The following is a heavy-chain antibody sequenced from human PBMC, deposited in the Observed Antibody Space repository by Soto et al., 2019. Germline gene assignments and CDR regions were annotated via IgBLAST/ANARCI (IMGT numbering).Heavy chain of an antibody. CDR2: IERDDDDK. Sequence: GSGPTLVNPTETLTVTCTFSGFSLTSPGMCVSWIRQSPGKALEWLALIERDDDDKYYSTSLKTRLTISKDTRKNQVVLTMANMDPADTATYYCARSIRGPRRFNGMDGWGQGTTVTVSS. CDR3: ARSIRGPRRFNGMDG. D-gene: IGHD1-20*01. CDR1: GFSLTSPGMC. V-gene: IGHV2-70*13. J-gene: IGHJ6*02.